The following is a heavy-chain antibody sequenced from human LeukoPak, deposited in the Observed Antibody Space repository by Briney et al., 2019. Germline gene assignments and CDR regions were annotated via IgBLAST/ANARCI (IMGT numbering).Heavy chain of an antibody. D-gene: IGHD3-3*01. CDR1: GFTFSSYG. J-gene: IGHJ4*02. CDR3: AKDNLGVTIFGVLTDYFDY. Sequence: PEGSLRLSCAASGFTFSSYGMHWIRQAPGKGLEWVAFIRYDGSNKYYADSVKGRFTISRDNSKNTLYLQMNSLRAEDTAVYYCAKDNLGVTIFGVLTDYFDYWGQGTLVTVSS. CDR2: IRYDGSNK. V-gene: IGHV3-30*02.